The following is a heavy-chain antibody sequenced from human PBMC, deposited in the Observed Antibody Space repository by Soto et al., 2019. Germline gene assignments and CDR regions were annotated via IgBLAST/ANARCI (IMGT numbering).Heavy chain of an antibody. CDR2: FDPEDGET. Sequence: GASVKVSCKVSGYTLTELSMHWLRQAPGKGLEWMGGFDPEDGETIYARKFQGRVTMTEDTSTDTAYMELSSLRSEDTAVYYCATGLTIFGVATFDYWGQGTLVTVSS. J-gene: IGHJ4*02. V-gene: IGHV1-24*01. CDR1: GYTLTELS. CDR3: ATGLTIFGVATFDY. D-gene: IGHD3-3*01.